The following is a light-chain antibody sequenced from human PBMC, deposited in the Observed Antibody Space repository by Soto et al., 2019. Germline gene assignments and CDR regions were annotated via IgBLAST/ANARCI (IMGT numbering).Light chain of an antibody. CDR2: WSS. CDR3: QQYYSTPWT. Sequence: DIVMTQSPDSLSVSLGERATIKCRSSQSVLHRSNGNNYIAWYQQKPGQPPKLLIYWSSTRDSGVPDRFIGSGSGTDFTLTVSSLQAEDVAVYYCQQYYSTPWTFGQGTKVEI. CDR1: QSVLHRSNGNNY. V-gene: IGKV4-1*01. J-gene: IGKJ1*01.